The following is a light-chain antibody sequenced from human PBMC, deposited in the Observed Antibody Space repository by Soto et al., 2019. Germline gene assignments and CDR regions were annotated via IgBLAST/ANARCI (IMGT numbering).Light chain of an antibody. CDR3: SSYTSSSTYV. CDR2: DVS. V-gene: IGLV2-14*01. CDR1: SSDVGGYDY. Sequence: QSALTKPASVSGSPGQSITISCTGTSSDVGGYDYVSWYRQHPGKASKLMIYDVSYRPSGVSNRFSGSKSGNAASLTISGLQAEDEADFYCSSYTSSSTYVFGTGTKLTVL. J-gene: IGLJ1*01.